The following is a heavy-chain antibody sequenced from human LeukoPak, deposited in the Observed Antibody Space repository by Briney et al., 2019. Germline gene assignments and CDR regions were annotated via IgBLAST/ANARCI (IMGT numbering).Heavy chain of an antibody. CDR3: ARDRRGYSSSWYSDY. J-gene: IGHJ4*02. V-gene: IGHV3-7*01. CDR1: GFPFSSYW. D-gene: IGHD6-13*01. Sequence: GGSLRLSCAASGFPFSSYWMSWVRQAPGKGLEWVANIKQDGSEKYYVDSVKGRFTISRDNAKNSLYLQMNSLRAEDTAVYYCARDRRGYSSSWYSDYWGQGTLVTVSS. CDR2: IKQDGSEK.